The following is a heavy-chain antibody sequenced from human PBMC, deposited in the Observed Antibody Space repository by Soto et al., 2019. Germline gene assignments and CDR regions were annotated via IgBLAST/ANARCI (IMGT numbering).Heavy chain of an antibody. V-gene: IGHV3-64D*08. CDR1: GFTFSSYA. J-gene: IGHJ3*02. D-gene: IGHD6-13*01. CDR3: VKGRQSYSSSADAFDI. Sequence: EVQLVESGGGLVQPGGSLRLSCSASGFTFSSYAMHWVRQAPGKGLEYVSAISSNGGSTYYADSVKGRFTISRDNSKNTLYLQMSSLRAEDTAVYYCVKGRQSYSSSADAFDIWGQGTMVTVSS. CDR2: ISSNGGST.